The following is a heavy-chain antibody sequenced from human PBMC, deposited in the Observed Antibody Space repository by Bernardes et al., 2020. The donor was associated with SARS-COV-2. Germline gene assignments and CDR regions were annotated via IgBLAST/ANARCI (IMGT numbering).Heavy chain of an antibody. CDR3: AKDSRNTGYGTGDV. Sequence: GWSLRLSCAASGFSFSNYGMHWVRQAPGKGLEWLAVISDDGSNKYYADSVKGRFTISRDNSKKTLYLEVNSLTGEDTAVYYCAKDSRNTGYGTGDVWGQGTLVTVSS. CDR1: GFSFSNYG. J-gene: IGHJ4*02. V-gene: IGHV3-30*18. D-gene: IGHD5-12*01. CDR2: ISDDGSNK.